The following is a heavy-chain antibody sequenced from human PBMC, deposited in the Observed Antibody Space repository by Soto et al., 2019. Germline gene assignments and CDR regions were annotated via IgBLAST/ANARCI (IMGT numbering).Heavy chain of an antibody. CDR2: IIPILGIA. CDR1: GGTFSSYT. V-gene: IGHV1-69*02. CDR3: ASLLYYGSGDY. J-gene: IGHJ4*02. Sequence: SVKVSCKASGGTFSSYTISWVRQAPGQGLEWMGRIIPILGIANYAQKLQGRVTITADKSTSTAYMELSSLRSEDTAVYYCASLLYYGSGDYWGQGTLVTVSS. D-gene: IGHD3-10*01.